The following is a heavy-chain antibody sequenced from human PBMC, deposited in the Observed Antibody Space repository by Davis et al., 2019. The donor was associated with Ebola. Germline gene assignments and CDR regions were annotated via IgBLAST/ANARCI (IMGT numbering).Heavy chain of an antibody. CDR3: VGGLDY. V-gene: IGHV1-18*01. CDR1: GYTFTSYG. J-gene: IGHJ4*02. Sequence: AASVKVSCKASGYTFTSYGISWVRQAPGQGLEWMGWISAYNGNTNYAQKLQGRVTMTTDTSASTAYMELSSLRSEDTAVYYCVGGLDYWGQGTLVTVSS. D-gene: IGHD3-3*01. CDR2: ISAYNGNT.